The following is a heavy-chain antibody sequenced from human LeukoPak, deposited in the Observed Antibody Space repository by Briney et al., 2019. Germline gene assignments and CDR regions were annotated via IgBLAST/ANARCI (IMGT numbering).Heavy chain of an antibody. CDR2: IYDSGST. CDR3: AKGGSTDFYYGDV. CDR1: GGSMTNLY. D-gene: IGHD3/OR15-3a*01. Sequence: SETLSLTCSVSGGSMTNLYWTWIRQPPGKGLEWIGDIYDSGSTRYNTSLESRVTISVDTSKNQFSLKLSSVTAADTAVYYCAKGGSTDFYYGDVWGQGTTVTVSS. V-gene: IGHV4-59*01. J-gene: IGHJ6*02.